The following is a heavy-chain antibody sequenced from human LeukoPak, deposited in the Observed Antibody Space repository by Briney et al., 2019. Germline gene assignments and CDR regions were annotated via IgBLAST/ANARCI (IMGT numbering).Heavy chain of an antibody. V-gene: IGHV4-39*07. CDR1: GGSISSSSYY. Sequence: PSETLSLTCTVSGGSISSSSYYWGWIRQPPGKGLEWIGSIYYSGSTYYNPSLKSRVTISVDTSKNQFSLKLSSVTAADTAVYYCARDQGLLWFGELSEVDLTPDWGQGTLVTVSS. J-gene: IGHJ4*02. CDR2: IYYSGST. CDR3: ARDQGLLWFGELSEVDLTPD. D-gene: IGHD3-10*01.